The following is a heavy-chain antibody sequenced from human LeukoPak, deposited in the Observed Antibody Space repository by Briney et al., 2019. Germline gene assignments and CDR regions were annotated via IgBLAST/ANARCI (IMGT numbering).Heavy chain of an antibody. CDR2: MNPNSGGT. V-gene: IGHV1-2*02. CDR1: GYTFTDYF. Sequence: ASVKVSCKASGYTFTDYFIHWMRQAPGQGLEWMGWMNPNSGGTKYAEKFQGRVTMSRDTSISTAYMELSRLRSDDTAVYYCTKVGFNAWGQGTLVTVSS. CDR3: TKVGFNA. J-gene: IGHJ5*02.